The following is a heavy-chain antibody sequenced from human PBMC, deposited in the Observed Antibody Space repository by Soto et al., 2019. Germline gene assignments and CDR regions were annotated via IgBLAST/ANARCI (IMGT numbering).Heavy chain of an antibody. J-gene: IGHJ4*02. V-gene: IGHV4-59*08. Sequence: QVQLQESGPGLVKPSETLSLTCTVSGGSISIYYWSWIRQPPRKGLEWIGYIYYSGSPNYNHSPKSRSTISVDTSKNQFYLKLSYVTAADKALYYCARRYGGPFDYWGQGNLVTVYS. D-gene: IGHD4-17*01. CDR1: GGSISIYY. CDR3: ARRYGGPFDY. CDR2: IYYSGSP.